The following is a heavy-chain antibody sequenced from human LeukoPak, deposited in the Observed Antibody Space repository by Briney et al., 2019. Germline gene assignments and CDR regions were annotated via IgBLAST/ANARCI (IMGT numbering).Heavy chain of an antibody. D-gene: IGHD5-18*01. CDR1: GFTFSSYS. J-gene: IGHJ4*02. CDR3: ARHLSGVTGYTYGRGIDY. V-gene: IGHV3-48*04. Sequence: PGGSLRLSCAASGFTFSSYSMSWVRQAPGKGLEWVSYISSSGSTIYYADSVKGRFTISRDNAKNSLYLQMNSLRAEDTAVYYCARHLSGVTGYTYGRGIDYWGQGTLVSVSS. CDR2: ISSSGSTI.